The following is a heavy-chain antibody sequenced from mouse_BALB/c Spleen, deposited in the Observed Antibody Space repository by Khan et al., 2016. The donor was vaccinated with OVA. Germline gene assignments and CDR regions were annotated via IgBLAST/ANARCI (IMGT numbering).Heavy chain of an antibody. CDR3: ARGHYGDPFSY. V-gene: IGHV5-4*02. CDR2: ISYGSTYT. J-gene: IGHJ3*01. Sequence: EVELVESGGGLVKPGGSLKLSCAASGFTFSDYYMYWIRQTPEKRLEWVATISYGSTYTYYPDSVKGRFTISRDNAKNSLYLQMSSLKSEDTAIYYCARGHYGDPFSYWGQGTLVTVSA. D-gene: IGHD2-13*01. CDR1: GFTFSDYY.